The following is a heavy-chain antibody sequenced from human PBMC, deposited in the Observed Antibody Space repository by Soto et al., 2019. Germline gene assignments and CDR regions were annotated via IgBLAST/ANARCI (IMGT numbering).Heavy chain of an antibody. Sequence: PSETLSLTCAVYGGSISGYYWTWIRKPPGKGLQWIGEINHSGSTNYNLSLKSRVTISVDTSKNQFSLKLSSVTAADTAVYYCARGRVGTAYFDYWGQGALVTVSS. CDR2: INHSGST. V-gene: IGHV4-34*01. D-gene: IGHD2-21*02. J-gene: IGHJ4*02. CDR1: GGSISGYY. CDR3: ARGRVGTAYFDY.